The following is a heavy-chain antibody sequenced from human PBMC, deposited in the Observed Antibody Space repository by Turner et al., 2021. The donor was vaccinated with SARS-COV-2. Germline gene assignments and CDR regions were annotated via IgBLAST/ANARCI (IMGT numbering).Heavy chain of an antibody. CDR1: EYTFSNYW. V-gene: IGHV5-51*01. Sequence: EVQLVQSGGEGTEPGKALKISCKGSEYTFSNYWIVWGRQMPGTGLEWMGMISPGDSHTKYGPAFQVQVTISVDKAISIAYLQWSSLKASDTAMYYCASLSRRDSTSAFDYWGQGTLVIVSS. CDR3: ASLSRRDSTSAFDY. J-gene: IGHJ4*02. D-gene: IGHD1-26*01. CDR2: ISPGDSHT.